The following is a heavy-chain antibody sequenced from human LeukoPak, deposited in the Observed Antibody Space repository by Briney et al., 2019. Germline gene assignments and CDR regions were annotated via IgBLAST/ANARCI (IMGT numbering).Heavy chain of an antibody. CDR2: ISAYNGNT. V-gene: IGHV1-18*04. CDR3: AREGGTTVTPNGMDV. CDR1: GYTFTSYG. J-gene: IGHJ6*04. D-gene: IGHD4-17*01. Sequence: GASVKVSRKASGYTFTSYGISWVRQAPGQGLEWMGWISAYNGNTNYAQKLQGRVTMTTDTSTSTAYMELRSLRSDDTAVYYCAREGGTTVTPNGMDVWGKGTTVTVSS.